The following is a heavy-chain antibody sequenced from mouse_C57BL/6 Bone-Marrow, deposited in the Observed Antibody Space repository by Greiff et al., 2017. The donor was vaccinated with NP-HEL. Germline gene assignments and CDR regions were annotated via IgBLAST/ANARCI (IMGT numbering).Heavy chain of an antibody. CDR3: ARFTTVVATGYFDY. J-gene: IGHJ2*01. CDR1: GYSITSGYY. Sequence: EVKLMESGPGLVKPSQSLSLTCSVTGYSITSGYYWNWIRQFPGNKLEWMGYISYDGSNNYNPSLKNRISITRDTSKNQFFLKLNSVTNEDTATYYCARFTTVVATGYFDYWGQGTTLTVSS. CDR2: ISYDGSN. V-gene: IGHV3-6*01. D-gene: IGHD1-1*01.